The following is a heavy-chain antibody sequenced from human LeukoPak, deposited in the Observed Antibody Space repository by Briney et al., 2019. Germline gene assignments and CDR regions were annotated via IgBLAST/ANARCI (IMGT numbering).Heavy chain of an antibody. CDR3: ASKPTVIKSVYMDV. V-gene: IGHV4-38-2*01. CDR1: GYSINSGYF. D-gene: IGHD4-17*01. J-gene: IGHJ6*03. CDR2: IYSTGST. Sequence: SETLSLTCGVSGYSINSGYFWCWMRQPPGKGLEWIWSIYSTGSTYYNPSLNSRVTISTDPSKNQFSLKLTSVTAADTAIYYCASKPTVIKSVYMDVWGKGTTVTVSS.